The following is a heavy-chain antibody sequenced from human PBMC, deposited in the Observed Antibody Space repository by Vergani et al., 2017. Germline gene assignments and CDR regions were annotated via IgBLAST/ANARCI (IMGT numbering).Heavy chain of an antibody. CDR2: VSGSSATP. Sequence: EVQLLESGGGLVQPGGSLRLSCEASGFSFPGYAMSWVRQAPGKGLEWVSSVSGSSATPYYADSVKGRFIISRDNSKNTLHLQMNSLRADDTAVYYCAKADGSGSYYAYYYGMDVWGQGTTVTVSS. J-gene: IGHJ6*02. CDR1: GFSFPGYA. CDR3: AKADGSGSYYAYYYGMDV. D-gene: IGHD3-10*01. V-gene: IGHV3-23*01.